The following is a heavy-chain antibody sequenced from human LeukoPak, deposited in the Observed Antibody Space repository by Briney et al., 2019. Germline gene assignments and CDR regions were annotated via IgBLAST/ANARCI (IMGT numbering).Heavy chain of an antibody. CDR2: VYPGDSDV. Sequence: GESLKISCKGSGYSFATYWIGWVRQMPGKGLEWMGIVYPGDSDVRYSPSFQGQVTISVDKSINTAYLQWSSLKASDTAIFYCARHQDGYTYGYDYWGQGTLVTLSS. D-gene: IGHD5-18*01. V-gene: IGHV5-51*01. J-gene: IGHJ4*02. CDR3: ARHQDGYTYGYDY. CDR1: GYSFATYW.